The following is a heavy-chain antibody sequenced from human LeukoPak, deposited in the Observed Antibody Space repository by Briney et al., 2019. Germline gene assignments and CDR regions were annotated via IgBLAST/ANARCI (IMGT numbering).Heavy chain of an antibody. CDR1: GFTFSFYG. CDR2: IRYNGSEK. V-gene: IGHV3-30*02. CDR3: VRDRDWGFDY. D-gene: IGHD3/OR15-3a*01. Sequence: GGSLRLSCAASGFTFSFYGMIWFRQPPGKGLEWVAFIRYNGSEKYYADSVKGRFTISRDNSKNTLYMQMNSLRAEDTAVYYCVRDRDWGFDYWGQGTLVTVSS. J-gene: IGHJ4*02.